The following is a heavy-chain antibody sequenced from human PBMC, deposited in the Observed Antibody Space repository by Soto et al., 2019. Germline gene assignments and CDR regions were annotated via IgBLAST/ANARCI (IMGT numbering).Heavy chain of an antibody. V-gene: IGHV3-21*01. CDR3: ARVECSSTSCYGPSGYYYYYMDV. Sequence: GGSLRLSCAASGFTFTSYSMNWVRQAPGKGLEWVSSISSSSSYIYYADSVKGRFTISRDNAKNSLYLQMNSLRAEDTAVYYCARVECSSTSCYGPSGYYYYYMDVWGKGTTVTVSS. D-gene: IGHD2-2*01. CDR2: ISSSSSYI. CDR1: GFTFTSYS. J-gene: IGHJ6*03.